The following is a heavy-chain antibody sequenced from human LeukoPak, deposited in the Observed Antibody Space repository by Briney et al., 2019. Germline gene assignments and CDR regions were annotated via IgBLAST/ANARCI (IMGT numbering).Heavy chain of an antibody. CDR2: INPNSGGT. V-gene: IGHV1-2*02. CDR1: GYTFTGYY. CDR3: AREGIGAAGTFDY. J-gene: IGHJ4*02. D-gene: IGHD6-13*01. Sequence: ASVKVSCKASGYTFTGYYMHWVRQAPGQGLEWMGWINPNSGGTNYAQKFQGRVTMTRDTSISTACMELSRLRSDDTAVYYCAREGIGAAGTFDYWGQGTLVTVSS.